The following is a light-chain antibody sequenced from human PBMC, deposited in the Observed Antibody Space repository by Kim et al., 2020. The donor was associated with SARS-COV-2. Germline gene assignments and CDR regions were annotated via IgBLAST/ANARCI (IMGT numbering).Light chain of an antibody. CDR1: ALPEKQ. CDR2: KDS. J-gene: IGLJ1*01. CDR3: QSADGSGTYV. Sequence: SYELTQPPSVSVSPGQTARITCSGDALPEKQTYWYQQKSGQAPLLLIYKDSERPSGIPGRFSGSSSGTTVTLTISGVQAEDDADYYCQSADGSGTYVFGPGTKVTVL. V-gene: IGLV3-25*03.